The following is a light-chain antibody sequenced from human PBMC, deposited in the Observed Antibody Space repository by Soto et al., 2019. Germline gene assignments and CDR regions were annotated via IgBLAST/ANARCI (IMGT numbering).Light chain of an antibody. Sequence: SYELTQPPSVSVAPGQTAILTCGGKNIGSKSVHWYQQKPGQGPVLVVYDDSDRPSRIPERFSGSKSGKVATLTISRVEAGDEADYYCHVWDDSDHYVFGSGTKLTVL. CDR3: HVWDDSDHYV. J-gene: IGLJ1*01. CDR2: DDS. V-gene: IGLV3-21*02. CDR1: NIGSKS.